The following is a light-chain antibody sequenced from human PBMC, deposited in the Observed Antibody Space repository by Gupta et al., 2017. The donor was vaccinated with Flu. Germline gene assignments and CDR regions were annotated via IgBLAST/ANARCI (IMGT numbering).Light chain of an antibody. J-gene: IGLJ2*01. CDR2: END. Sequence: QSMLTQPPSVSAAPGQRVTISCSGSSSNIGRYYVSWYQQLPGTAPKLLIYENDKPPSGIPDRFSASKSDTSATLDITGLQTGDEADYYCGTWDTRLDVGVFGGGTKLTVL. V-gene: IGLV1-51*02. CDR1: SSNIGRYY. CDR3: GTWDTRLDVGV.